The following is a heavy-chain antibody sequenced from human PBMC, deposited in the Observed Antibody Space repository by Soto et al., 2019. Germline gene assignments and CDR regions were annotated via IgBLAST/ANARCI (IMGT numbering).Heavy chain of an antibody. J-gene: IGHJ3*02. Sequence: QVPLVQSGAEVKKPGASVKVSCKASGYTFTSYGISWVRQAPGQGLEWMGWISAYNGNTNYAQKLQGRVTMTTDTSTSTAYMELRSLRSDDTAVYYCARITRYYYDSSGYYRAFDIWGQGTMVTVSS. CDR1: GYTFTSYG. V-gene: IGHV1-18*01. CDR2: ISAYNGNT. D-gene: IGHD3-22*01. CDR3: ARITRYYYDSSGYYRAFDI.